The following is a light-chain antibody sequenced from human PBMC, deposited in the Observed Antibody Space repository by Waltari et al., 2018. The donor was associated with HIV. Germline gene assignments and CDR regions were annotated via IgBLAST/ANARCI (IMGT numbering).Light chain of an antibody. Sequence: QSVLTQPPSASGTPGQRVTISCSGSSSKIGSNTVNWYQQLPGTAPKLLIYSNNRRPAGVPDRFSGSKSGTSASLASSGLQSEDEADYYCAAWHDSLNGSWVFGGGTKLTVL. CDR3: AAWHDSLNGSWV. CDR1: SSKIGSNT. CDR2: SNN. J-gene: IGLJ3*02. V-gene: IGLV1-44*01.